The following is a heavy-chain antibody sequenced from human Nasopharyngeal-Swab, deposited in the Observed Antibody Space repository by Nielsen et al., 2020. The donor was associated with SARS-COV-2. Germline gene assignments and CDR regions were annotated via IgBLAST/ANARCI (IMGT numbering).Heavy chain of an antibody. J-gene: IGHJ5*02. D-gene: IGHD3-3*01. CDR2: INTNTGNP. V-gene: IGHV7-4-1*02. CDR1: GYTFTSYA. CDR3: ARDGKSQGIFGVVISGQWWFDP. Sequence: ASVKVSCKASGYTFTSYAMNWVRQAPGQGLEWMGWINTNTGNPTYAQGFTGRFVFSLDTSVSTAYLQISSLKAEDTAVYYCARDGKSQGIFGVVISGQWWFDPWGQGTLVTVSS.